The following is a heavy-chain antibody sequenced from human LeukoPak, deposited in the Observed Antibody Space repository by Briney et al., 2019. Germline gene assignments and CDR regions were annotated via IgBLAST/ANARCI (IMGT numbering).Heavy chain of an antibody. CDR3: AKVRSSVAGAWDY. CDR1: GFTFSNHG. Sequence: PGGSLRLSCAASGFTFSNHGFFWVRQAPGKGLGWVAVIWFDGSKKFYADSVKGRFTISRDNSKNTLYLQMNSLRAEDTAVYYCAKVRSSVAGAWDYWGQGTLVTVSS. V-gene: IGHV3-33*06. J-gene: IGHJ4*02. CDR2: IWFDGSKK. D-gene: IGHD6-19*01.